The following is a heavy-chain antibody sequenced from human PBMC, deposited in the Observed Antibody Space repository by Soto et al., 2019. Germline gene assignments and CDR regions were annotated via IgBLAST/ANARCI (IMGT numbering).Heavy chain of an antibody. CDR2: INPSGGST. CDR3: AISDYGDYWYFDL. V-gene: IGHV1-46*01. Sequence: ASVKVSCKASGYTFTSYYMHWVRQAPGQGLELMGIINPSGGSTSYAQKFQGRVTMTRDXXXXXVXMXLXXXXSEXTAVYYCAISDYGDYWYFDLWGRGTLVTVSS. CDR1: GYTFTSYY. D-gene: IGHD4-17*01. J-gene: IGHJ2*01.